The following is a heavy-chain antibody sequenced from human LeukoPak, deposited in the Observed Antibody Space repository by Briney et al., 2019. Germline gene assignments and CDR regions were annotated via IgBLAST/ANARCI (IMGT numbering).Heavy chain of an antibody. CDR2: IYSAGTT. Sequence: GGSLRLCCAAPGFTVSNNYMSWVRQAPGKGLEWVSVIYSAGTTYYADSVKGRFTISRQNPENTLFLQMNSLRPEDTAVYYCARVLGYDSSGYYRGYFDFWGQGTLVTVSS. D-gene: IGHD3-22*01. V-gene: IGHV3-53*04. J-gene: IGHJ4*02. CDR3: ARVLGYDSSGYYRGYFDF. CDR1: GFTVSNNY.